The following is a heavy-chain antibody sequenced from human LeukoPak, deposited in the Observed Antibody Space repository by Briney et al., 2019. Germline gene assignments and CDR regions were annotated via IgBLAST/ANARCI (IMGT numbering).Heavy chain of an antibody. CDR2: INHSGNT. CDR3: ARGPGSGSFHRIKRNNWFDP. D-gene: IGHD3-10*01. CDR1: GGSFRGYY. V-gene: IGHV4-34*01. J-gene: IGHJ5*02. Sequence: SETLSLPCAVYGGSFRGYYWRWIRQPPGKGLEWIGEINHSGNTNYNPSLKSRVTISVDTSKNQFSLKLSSVTAADTAVYYCARGPGSGSFHRIKRNNWFDPWGQGTLVTVSS.